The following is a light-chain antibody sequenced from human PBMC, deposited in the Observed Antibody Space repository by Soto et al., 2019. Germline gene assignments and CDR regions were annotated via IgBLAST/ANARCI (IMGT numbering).Light chain of an antibody. CDR1: QSVSSSY. V-gene: IGKV3-20*01. CDR3: QQFRSSLYT. CDR2: DAS. Sequence: ENVLTQSPGTLSLSPGERATLSCRASQSVSSSYLAWYQQKPGQAPRLLIYDASSRATGIPDRFSGSGSGTDFTLTISRLEPEDFAVYYCQQFRSSLYTFGQGTKLEIK. J-gene: IGKJ2*01.